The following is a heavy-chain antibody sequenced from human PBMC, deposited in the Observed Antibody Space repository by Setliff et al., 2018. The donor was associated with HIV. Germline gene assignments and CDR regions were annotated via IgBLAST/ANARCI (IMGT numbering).Heavy chain of an antibody. D-gene: IGHD3-22*01. CDR3: ARLSGPYYYDSSGYYYGHYFDY. CDR1: GYSFTNYW. CDR2: IYPGDSDT. Sequence: PGESLKISCKGSGYSFTNYWIGWVRQMPGKGLEWMGIIYPGDSDTRYSPSVQGQVTISADKSISTAYLQWSSLKASDTAMYYCARLSGPYYYDSSGYYYGHYFDYWGQGTLVTVSS. J-gene: IGHJ4*02. V-gene: IGHV5-51*01.